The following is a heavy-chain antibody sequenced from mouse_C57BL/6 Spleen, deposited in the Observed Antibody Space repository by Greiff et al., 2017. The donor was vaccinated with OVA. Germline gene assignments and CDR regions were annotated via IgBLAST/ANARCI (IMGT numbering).Heavy chain of an antibody. CDR2: IYPGSGST. Sequence: QVQLQQPGAELVKPGASVKMSCKASGYTFTSYWINWVKQRPGQGLEWIGDIYPGSGSTNYNEKFKGKATLTVDKSSSTAYMQLRRLTSEDSADYSVACEAMYGLEGFDYWGQGTTLTVSS. J-gene: IGHJ2*01. D-gene: IGHD2-10*02. V-gene: IGHV1-55*01. CDR3: ACEAMYGLEGFDY. CDR1: GYTFTSYW.